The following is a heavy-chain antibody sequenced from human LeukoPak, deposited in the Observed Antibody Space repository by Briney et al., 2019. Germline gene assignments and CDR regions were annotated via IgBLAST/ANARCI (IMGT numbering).Heavy chain of an antibody. Sequence: GASVKVSCKASGYTFTSYYIHWVRQAPGQGLEWMGILNPTDGSTRYSQKFQGRVTMTRDTSTSTVYMELSSLRSEDTAVYYCARWVAIMTYWGQGTLVTVSS. J-gene: IGHJ4*02. CDR2: LNPTDGST. CDR3: ARWVAIMTY. D-gene: IGHD5-24*01. V-gene: IGHV1-46*01. CDR1: GYTFTSYY.